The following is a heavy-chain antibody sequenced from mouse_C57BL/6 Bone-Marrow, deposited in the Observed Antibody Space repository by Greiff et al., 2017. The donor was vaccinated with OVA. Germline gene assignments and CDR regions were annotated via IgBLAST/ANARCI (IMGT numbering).Heavy chain of an antibody. D-gene: IGHD3-2*02. J-gene: IGHJ3*01. CDR3: ARYSSGYSFAY. CDR1: GYTFTSYW. V-gene: IGHV1-64*01. Sequence: QVQLKESGAELVKPGASVKLSCKASGYTFTSYWMHWVKQRPGQGLEWIGMIHPNSGSTNYNEKFKSKATLTVDKSSSTAYMQLSSLTSEDSAVYYCARYSSGYSFAYWGQGTLVTVSA. CDR2: IHPNSGST.